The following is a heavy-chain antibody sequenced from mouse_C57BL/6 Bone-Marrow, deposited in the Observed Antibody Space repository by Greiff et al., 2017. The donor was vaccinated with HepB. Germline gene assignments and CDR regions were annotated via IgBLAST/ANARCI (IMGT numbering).Heavy chain of an antibody. J-gene: IGHJ2*01. CDR1: GFTFSSYG. Sequence: EVQGVESGGDLVKPGGSLKLSCAASGFTFSSYGMSWVRQTPDKRLEWVATISSGGSYTYYPDSVKGRFTISRDNAKNTLYLQMSSLKSEDTAMYYCARQSYYGSSYGYWGQGTTLTVSS. CDR2: ISSGGSYT. CDR3: ARQSYYGSSYGY. D-gene: IGHD1-1*01. V-gene: IGHV5-6*01.